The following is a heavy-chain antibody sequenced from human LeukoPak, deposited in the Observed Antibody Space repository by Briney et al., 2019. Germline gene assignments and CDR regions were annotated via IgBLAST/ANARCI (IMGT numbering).Heavy chain of an antibody. CDR1: GFTFDDYG. Sequence: GGSLRLSCAASGFTFDDYGMSWVRQAPGKGLEWVSDINWNGGSTGYADSVKGRFTISRDNAKNSLYLQVNSLRAEDTAVYYCAKAAVAGTYYYYYYMDVWGKGTTVTISS. J-gene: IGHJ6*03. D-gene: IGHD6-19*01. V-gene: IGHV3-20*04. CDR3: AKAAVAGTYYYYYYMDV. CDR2: INWNGGST.